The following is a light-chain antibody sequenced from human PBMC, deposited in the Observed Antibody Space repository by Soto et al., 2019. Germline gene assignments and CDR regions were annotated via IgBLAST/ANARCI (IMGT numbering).Light chain of an antibody. V-gene: IGKV3-20*01. CDR2: GAS. Sequence: EILLTQSPGTLSLSPGEISTLSCRSSESVTSSYLAWYQQKPGQAPRLLIYGASSRATGIPDRFSGSGSGTNFTLTISRLEPEDFAVYYCQQYGSSPPLSFGGGTKVDIK. J-gene: IGKJ4*01. CDR3: QQYGSSPPLS. CDR1: ESVTSSY.